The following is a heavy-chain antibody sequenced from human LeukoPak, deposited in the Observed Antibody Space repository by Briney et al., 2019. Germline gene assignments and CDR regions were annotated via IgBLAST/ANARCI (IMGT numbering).Heavy chain of an antibody. V-gene: IGHV4-30-2*01. CDR3: ATVTTVVTPGAFDI. D-gene: IGHD4-23*01. Sequence: SETLSLTCAVSGGSISSGGYSWSWIRQPPGKGLEWFGYIYHSGSTYYNPSLKSRVTISVDRSKNQFSLKLSSVTAADTAVYYCATVTTVVTPGAFDIWGQGTMVTVSS. CDR1: GGSISSGGYS. CDR2: IYHSGST. J-gene: IGHJ3*02.